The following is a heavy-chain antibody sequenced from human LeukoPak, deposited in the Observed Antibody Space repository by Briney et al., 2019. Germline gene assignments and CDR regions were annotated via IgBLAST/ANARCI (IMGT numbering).Heavy chain of an antibody. D-gene: IGHD4-23*01. V-gene: IGHV3-23*01. CDR2: ISGSGGST. Sequence: GGSLRLSCAASGFTFSSYAMSWVRQAPGKGLEWVSAISGSGGSTYYADSVKGRFTISRDNSKNTLYLQMNSLRAEDTAVYYCAKDLSNYGGNPDAFDIWGQGTMVTVSS. CDR3: AKDLSNYGGNPDAFDI. CDR1: GFTFSSYA. J-gene: IGHJ3*02.